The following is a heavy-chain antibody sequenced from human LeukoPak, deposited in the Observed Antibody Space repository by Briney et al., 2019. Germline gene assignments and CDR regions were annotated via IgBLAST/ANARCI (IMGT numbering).Heavy chain of an antibody. CDR2: IYYRSKWYN. CDR1: GDRQYSNSDA. D-gene: IGHD6-13*01. J-gene: IGHJ4*02. Sequence: QTLSLTCGICGDRQYSNSDACKWITRSRSRVLEWLGRIYYRSKWYNDYAVSVKSRITINPDTSKNQFSLQLNSVTPGDTAVYYCARDSSSWSCFDYWGQGTLGTVSS. V-gene: IGHV6-1*01. CDR3: ARDSSSWSCFDY.